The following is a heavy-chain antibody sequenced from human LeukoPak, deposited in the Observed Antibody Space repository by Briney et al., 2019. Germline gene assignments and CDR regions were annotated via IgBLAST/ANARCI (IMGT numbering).Heavy chain of an antibody. V-gene: IGHV3-49*04. J-gene: IGHJ4*02. CDR2: IRRRAYGGAA. CDR1: GFAFDDFA. Sequence: GGSLRLSCTTSGFAFDDFAMSWVRQPAGKGLEWVGFIRRRAYGGAAEYAASVKGRFIISRDDSKGIAYLQMNSLKAEDTAVYYCSRNGLVDLDYWGQGSRVIVSP. CDR3: SRNGLVDLDY.